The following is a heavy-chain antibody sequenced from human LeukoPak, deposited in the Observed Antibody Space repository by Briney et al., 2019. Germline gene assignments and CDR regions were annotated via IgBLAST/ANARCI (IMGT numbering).Heavy chain of an antibody. J-gene: IGHJ4*02. D-gene: IGHD6-13*01. Sequence: GGSLRLSCAASGFIFSTDAMSWVRQAPGKGLEWVSAISGSGGSTYYADSVKGRFTISRDNSKNTLYLQMNSLRAEDTAVYYCAKDRGYSSSWYPGWGQGTLVTVSS. CDR2: ISGSGGST. CDR1: GFIFSTDA. CDR3: AKDRGYSSSWYPG. V-gene: IGHV3-23*01.